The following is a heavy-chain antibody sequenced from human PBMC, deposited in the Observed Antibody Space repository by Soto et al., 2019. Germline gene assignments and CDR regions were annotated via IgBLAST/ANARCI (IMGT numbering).Heavy chain of an antibody. Sequence: EVQLVESGGGLVQSGGSLRLSCAASGFTFRNYWMSCVRQAPGKGLEWVANINHDGSVRNHVDSVKGRFTISRDNAKTSLHLQMNSLRADDAAVYYCAGDKQYGDSYDFWGQGTLVTFGS. CDR3: AGDKQYGDSYDF. CDR2: INHDGSVR. J-gene: IGHJ1*01. D-gene: IGHD2-21*02. CDR1: GFTFRNYW. V-gene: IGHV3-7*03.